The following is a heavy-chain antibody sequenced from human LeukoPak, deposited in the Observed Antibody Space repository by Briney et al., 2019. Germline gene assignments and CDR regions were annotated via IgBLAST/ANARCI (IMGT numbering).Heavy chain of an antibody. J-gene: IGHJ4*02. CDR2: IYYSGST. D-gene: IGHD5-24*01. CDR1: GGSISSNSNY. CDR3: ARHGYNPFDFDY. V-gene: IGHV4-39*01. Sequence: SETLSLTCTVSGGSISSNSNYWGWIRQPPGKGLEWIGSIYYSGSTYYSPSLKSRVSISVDTSKNQFSLKLSSVTAADTAIYYCARHGYNPFDFDYWGQGTRVTVSS.